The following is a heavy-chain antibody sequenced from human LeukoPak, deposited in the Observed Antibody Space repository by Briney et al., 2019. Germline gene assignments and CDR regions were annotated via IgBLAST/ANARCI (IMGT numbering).Heavy chain of an antibody. V-gene: IGHV3-33*06. CDR2: IWNDGSNK. Sequence: GGSLRLSCAASGFTLSRYSMNWVRQAPGKGLEWVAVIWNDGSNKYYADSVKGRFTISRDNSKNTLYLQMNSLRVEDTAVYYCAKDYSRDGYYADTFHIWGQGTMVTVSS. J-gene: IGHJ3*02. D-gene: IGHD3-3*01. CDR3: AKDYSRDGYYADTFHI. CDR1: GFTLSRYS.